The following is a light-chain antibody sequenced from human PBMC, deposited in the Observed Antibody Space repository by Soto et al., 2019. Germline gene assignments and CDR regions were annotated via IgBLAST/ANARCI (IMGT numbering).Light chain of an antibody. CDR3: QPYGLLSWT. Sequence: ETVLTQSPGTLSLSPGEGATLSCRASQSVNNNHLAWYQQRPGQAPRLLIYGTYIRATGIPDRFSGSGSGTDFTLTTSRLDPEAFAVYFCQPYGLLSWTFDQGTNIEIK. V-gene: IGKV3-20*01. J-gene: IGKJ1*01. CDR1: QSVNNNH. CDR2: GTY.